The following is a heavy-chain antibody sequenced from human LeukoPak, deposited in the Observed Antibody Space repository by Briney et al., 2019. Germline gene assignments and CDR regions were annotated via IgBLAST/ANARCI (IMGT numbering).Heavy chain of an antibody. CDR3: VRDMGDPYCSSTSCYVGEGWFDP. J-gene: IGHJ5*02. CDR1: GFTFSGSA. D-gene: IGHD2-2*01. Sequence: GGSLRLSCAASGFTFSGSALHWVRQASGKGLEWVGRIRSTANGYATAYAASVKGRFTISRDDSKNTAYLQMDSLRAEDTAVYYCVRDMGDPYCSSTSCYVGEGWFDPWGQGTLVTVSS. CDR2: IRSTANGYAT. V-gene: IGHV3-73*01.